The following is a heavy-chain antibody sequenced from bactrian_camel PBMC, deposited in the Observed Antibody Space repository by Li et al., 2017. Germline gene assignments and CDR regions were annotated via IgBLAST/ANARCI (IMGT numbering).Heavy chain of an antibody. V-gene: IGHV3S14*01. CDR1: GYTYDRFC. J-gene: IGHJ4*01. CDR2: ISSDGRNV. D-gene: IGHD1*01. Sequence: VQLVESGGGSVQAGGSLKLSCVASGYTYDRFCMGWFRQAPGKELEWVSGISSDGRNVHYGDFVKGRFTISQDNAKNTLYPQMNSLQPDDTAVYYCAAHGKLCLTQGTQVTV.